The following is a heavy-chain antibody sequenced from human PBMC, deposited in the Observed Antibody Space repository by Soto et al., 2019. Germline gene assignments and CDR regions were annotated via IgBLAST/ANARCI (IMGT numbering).Heavy chain of an antibody. J-gene: IGHJ6*03. V-gene: IGHV1-18*01. CDR3: AREAATTRTYYYYYYMDV. Sequence: GASVKVSCKASGYTFTSYGISWVRQAPGQGLEWMGWISAYNGNTNYAQKLQGRVTMTTDTSTSTAYMELRSLRSDDTAVYYCAREAATTRTYYYYYYMDVWGKGTTVTVSS. D-gene: IGHD2-15*01. CDR2: ISAYNGNT. CDR1: GYTFTSYG.